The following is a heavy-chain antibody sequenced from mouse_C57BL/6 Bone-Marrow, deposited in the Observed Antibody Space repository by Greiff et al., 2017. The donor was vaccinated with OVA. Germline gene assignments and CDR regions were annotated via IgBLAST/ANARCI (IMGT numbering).Heavy chain of an antibody. J-gene: IGHJ1*03. V-gene: IGHV1-7*01. Sequence: QVQLQQSGAELVKPGASVKLSCKASGYTFTSYCMHWVKQRPGQGLEWIGYINPSSGYTKYNQKFKGKATLTADKSSSTAYMQLSSLTYEDSAVYYCAKRYCDVWGTGTTVTVSS. CDR2: INPSSGYT. CDR3: AKRYCDV. CDR1: GYTFTSYC.